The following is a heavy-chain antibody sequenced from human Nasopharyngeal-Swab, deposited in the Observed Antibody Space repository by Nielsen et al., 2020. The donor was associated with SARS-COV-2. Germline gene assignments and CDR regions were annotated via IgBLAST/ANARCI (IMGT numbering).Heavy chain of an antibody. V-gene: IGHV3-11*05. CDR1: GFTFTDYY. D-gene: IGHD3-10*01. Sequence: GESLKISCVASGFTFTDYYINWIRQAPGMGLEWISYISSSGSSAKYADSVKGRFTSTRDNVKNSVHLQMNNLRAEDTAVYYCAREGCKFGSFDQWGQGTLVTVSS. J-gene: IGHJ4*02. CDR2: ISSSGSSA. CDR3: AREGCKFGSFDQ.